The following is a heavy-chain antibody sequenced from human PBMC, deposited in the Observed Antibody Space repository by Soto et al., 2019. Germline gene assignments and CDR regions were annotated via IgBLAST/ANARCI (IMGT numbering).Heavy chain of an antibody. D-gene: IGHD3-22*01. Sequence: SETLSLTCTVAGGSISGYFWSWIRQPAGKGLDWIGRIYSSGSTNYNPSLNGRITMSVDTSKNQFSLKLSSVSAADTAVYYCARAYDSNGNHAFDICGQGTLVTVSS. V-gene: IGHV4-4*07. CDR1: GGSISGYF. J-gene: IGHJ3*02. CDR3: ARAYDSNGNHAFDI. CDR2: IYSSGST.